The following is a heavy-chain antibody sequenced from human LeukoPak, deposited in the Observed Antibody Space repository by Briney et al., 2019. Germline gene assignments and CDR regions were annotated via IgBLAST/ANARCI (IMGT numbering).Heavy chain of an antibody. D-gene: IGHD6-19*01. CDR1: GYTFTSYA. CDR2: INAGNGNT. V-gene: IGHV1-3*01. J-gene: IGHJ5*02. Sequence: ASVKVSCKASGYTFTSYAMHWVRQAPGQRLEWMGWINAGNGNTKYSQKFQGRVTITRDTSASTANMELSSLTSEDTAVYYCARSGGYSSGWYGDWFDPWGQGTLVTVSS. CDR3: ARSGGYSSGWYGDWFDP.